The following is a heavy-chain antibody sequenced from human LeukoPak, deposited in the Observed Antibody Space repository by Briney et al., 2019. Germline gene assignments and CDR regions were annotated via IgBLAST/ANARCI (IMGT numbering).Heavy chain of an antibody. Sequence: PGGSLRLSCAASGFTFRDYWMHWVRQAPGKGLVWVSRINSDGNNTIYADSVKGRFTISRDNAKNTLYLQMNSLRAEDTAVYYCAKTFGRAPQEDYWGEGTLLTVSS. D-gene: IGHD3-10*01. CDR2: INSDGNNT. CDR3: AKTFGRAPQEDY. CDR1: GFTFRDYW. V-gene: IGHV3-74*01. J-gene: IGHJ4*02.